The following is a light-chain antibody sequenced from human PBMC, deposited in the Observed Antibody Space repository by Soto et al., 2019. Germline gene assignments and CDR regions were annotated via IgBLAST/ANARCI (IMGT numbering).Light chain of an antibody. V-gene: IGKV3-15*01. J-gene: IGKJ1*01. Sequence: EIVMTQSPATLSGSPGERATLSCRASQSVNSHLSWYHQKPGQAPRLLIYGASTRATGIPARFSGSGSGTEFTLTVSSLQPEDFAVYFCHQYNSWPRTFGQGTKVEVK. CDR3: HQYNSWPRT. CDR2: GAS. CDR1: QSVNSH.